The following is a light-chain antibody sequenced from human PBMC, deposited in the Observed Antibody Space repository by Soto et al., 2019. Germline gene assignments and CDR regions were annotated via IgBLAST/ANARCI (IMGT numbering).Light chain of an antibody. J-gene: IGKJ1*01. CDR1: QNISIY. CDR3: QQRNNWPPEIT. V-gene: IGKV3-11*01. CDR2: DAS. Sequence: EVVLTQSPDTLSLSPGERATLSCRASQNISIYLAWYQQKPGQAPRLLIYDASNRATGIPARFSGSGSGTDFTLTISSLEPEDFAVYYCQQRNNWPPEITFGQGTKVDIK.